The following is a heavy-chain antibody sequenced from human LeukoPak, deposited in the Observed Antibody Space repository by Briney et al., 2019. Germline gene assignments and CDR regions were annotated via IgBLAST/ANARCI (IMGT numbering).Heavy chain of an antibody. J-gene: IGHJ4*02. Sequence: AGGSLRLSCAASGFTFSSYAMSWVRQAPGKGLEWVSAISGSGGSTYYADSVKGRFTISRDNSKNTLYLQMNSLRAEDTAVYYCAKSIDSSGYEGVFDYWGQGTLVTVSS. CDR2: ISGSGGST. D-gene: IGHD3-22*01. V-gene: IGHV3-23*01. CDR1: GFTFSSYA. CDR3: AKSIDSSGYEGVFDY.